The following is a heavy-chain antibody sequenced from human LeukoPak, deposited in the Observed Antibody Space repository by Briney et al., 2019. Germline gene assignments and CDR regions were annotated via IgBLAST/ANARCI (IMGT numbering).Heavy chain of an antibody. D-gene: IGHD6-19*01. CDR2: ISGSGGST. J-gene: IGHJ1*01. V-gene: IGHV3-23*01. CDR3: ANDEDPGSQWLAPGYFQH. CDR1: GFTFSSYA. Sequence: GGSLRLSCAASGFTFSSYAMSWVRQAPGKGLEWVSAISGSGGSTYYADSVKGRFTISRDNSKNTLYLQMNSLRAVDTAVYYCANDEDPGSQWLAPGYFQHWGQGTLVTVSS.